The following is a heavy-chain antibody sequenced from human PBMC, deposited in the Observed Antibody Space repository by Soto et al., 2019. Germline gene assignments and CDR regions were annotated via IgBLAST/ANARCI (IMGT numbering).Heavy chain of an antibody. Sequence: QVQLEQSGAEVKKPGASVKVSCQTSGYTFTSYTLHGVSQAPGQGLEWRGWINAGNGREKYSQRFKDRVSLSTDRSTSTAFMEFRDLRCEDRAVYCCAGGGGGVGEASFDTWGQGTLVIVSS. D-gene: IGHD3-10*01. J-gene: IGHJ4*02. CDR2: INAGNGRE. CDR1: GYTFTSYT. V-gene: IGHV1-3*01. CDR3: AGGGGGVGEASFDT.